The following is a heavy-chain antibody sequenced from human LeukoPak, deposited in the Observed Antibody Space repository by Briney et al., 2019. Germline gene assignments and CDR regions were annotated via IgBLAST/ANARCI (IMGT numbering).Heavy chain of an antibody. V-gene: IGHV4-59*02. J-gene: IGHJ4*02. CDR1: GGSVSGYY. CDR3: ARGDPSGRPGIAFDY. CDR2: FHDSEST. Sequence: SETLSLTCTVSGGSVSGYYCSWIRQPPGKGLEWIGHFHDSESTNYNPSLKSRVTISVDTSKNQFSLKLSSVTAADTAVYYCARGDPSGRPGIAFDYWGQGTLVTVSS. D-gene: IGHD1-26*01.